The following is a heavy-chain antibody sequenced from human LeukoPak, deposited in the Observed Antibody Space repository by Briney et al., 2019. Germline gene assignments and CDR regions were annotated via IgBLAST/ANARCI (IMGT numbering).Heavy chain of an antibody. CDR3: ARALGTNSNS. J-gene: IGHJ4*02. Sequence: GGSLRLSCAASGFTLSNYWMHWVRQAPGKGLVWVARLDPDGSSTYYADSVKGRFTISRDNAKNTLYLQMNSLRAEDAAVYYCARALGTNSNSWGQGTLVTVSS. CDR2: LDPDGSST. D-gene: IGHD2-8*01. CDR1: GFTLSNYW. V-gene: IGHV3-74*01.